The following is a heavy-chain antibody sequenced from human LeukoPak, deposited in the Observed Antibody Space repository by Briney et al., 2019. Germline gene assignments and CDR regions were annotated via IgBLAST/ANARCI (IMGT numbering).Heavy chain of an antibody. CDR1: GFTFSSYS. CDR3: ASSNYDFWSGLYHYYYYYMDV. D-gene: IGHD3-3*01. J-gene: IGHJ6*03. CDR2: ISSSSSYI. V-gene: IGHV3-21*01. Sequence: PGGSLRLSCAASGFTFSSYSMNWVRQAPGKGLEWVSSISSSSSYIYYADSVKGRFTISRDNAKNSLYLQMNSLRAEDTAVYYCASSNYDFWSGLYHYYYYYMDVWGKGTTVTVSS.